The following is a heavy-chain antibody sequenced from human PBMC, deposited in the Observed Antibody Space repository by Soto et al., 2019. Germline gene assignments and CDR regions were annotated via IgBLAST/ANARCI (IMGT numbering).Heavy chain of an antibody. V-gene: IGHV4-30-4*01. CDR1: GGSISSDDYY. J-gene: IGHJ4*02. CDR2: IYYTGRT. CDR3: AREGSSSPEYFDF. Sequence: PSETLSLTCSVSGGSISSDDYYWTWIRQPPGEGLEWIGYIYYTGRTSSTSSLESRVTISIDTSKNQFSLKLSSVGAADTAVYYCAREGSSSPEYFDFWGPGTLVTVSS. D-gene: IGHD2-15*01.